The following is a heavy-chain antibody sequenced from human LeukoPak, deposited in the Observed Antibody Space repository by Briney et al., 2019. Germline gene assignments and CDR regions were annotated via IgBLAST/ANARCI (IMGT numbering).Heavy chain of an antibody. CDR2: INPNSGGA. Sequence: ASVKVSCKASGYTFNGYYMHWVRQAPGQGLEWMGWINPNSGGANYAQKFQGRVTMTRDTSISTAYMELSRLRSDDTAVYYCARGMEPYYYMDVWGKGTTVTVSS. V-gene: IGHV1-2*02. CDR1: GYTFNGYY. J-gene: IGHJ6*03. D-gene: IGHD1-26*01. CDR3: ARGMEPYYYMDV.